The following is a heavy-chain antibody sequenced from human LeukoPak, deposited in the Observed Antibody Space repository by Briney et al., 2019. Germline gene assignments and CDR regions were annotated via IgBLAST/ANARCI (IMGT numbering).Heavy chain of an antibody. CDR2: IFHSGST. Sequence: PSETLSLTCAVSGGSISSGNWWSWVRQPPGKGLEWIGEIFHSGSTNYNPSLKSRATISVDKSKNQFSLKLSSVTAADTAVYYCATSDGSSRYAVRYWGQGTLVTVSS. V-gene: IGHV4-4*02. CDR3: ATSDGSSRYAVRY. J-gene: IGHJ4*02. D-gene: IGHD3-16*01. CDR1: GGSISSGNW.